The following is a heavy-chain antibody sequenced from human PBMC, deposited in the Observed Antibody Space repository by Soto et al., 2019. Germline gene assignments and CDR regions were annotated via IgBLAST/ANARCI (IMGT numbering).Heavy chain of an antibody. J-gene: IGHJ6*02. CDR2: ISGSGGST. V-gene: IGHV3-23*01. Sequence: GGSLRLSCAASGFTFSSYAMSWVRQAPGKGLEWVSAISGSGGSTYYADSVKGRFTISRENAKNSLYLQMNSLRAEDTAVYYCARGGDIVVVPAAMRGYYYYGMDVWGQGTTVTVSS. CDR1: GFTFSSYA. D-gene: IGHD2-2*01. CDR3: ARGGDIVVVPAAMRGYYYYGMDV.